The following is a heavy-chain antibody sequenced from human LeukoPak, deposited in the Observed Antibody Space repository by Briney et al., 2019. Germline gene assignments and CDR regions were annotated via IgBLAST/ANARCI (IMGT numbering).Heavy chain of an antibody. J-gene: IGHJ6*02. Sequence: PSETLSLTCAVYGGSFSGYYWSWIRQPPGKGLEWIGEINHSGSTNYNPSLKSRVTISVDTSKNQFSLKLSSVTAADTAVYYCARAITIFEPRPRGYGMDVWGQGTTVTVSS. CDR3: ARAITIFEPRPRGYGMDV. V-gene: IGHV4-34*01. CDR1: GGSFSGYY. D-gene: IGHD3-3*01. CDR2: INHSGST.